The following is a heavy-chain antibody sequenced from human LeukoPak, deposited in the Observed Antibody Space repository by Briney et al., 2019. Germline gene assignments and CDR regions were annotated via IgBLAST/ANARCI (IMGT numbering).Heavy chain of an antibody. CDR1: GDSFDNSYC. CDR3: ARGSDDYKLGNH. Sequence: SETLSLSCTVSGDSFDNSYCWTWVRQPPGKRPEWIGTIYSSQYTYHHRSLRSRATISADTSSNLFSLKLISVTAADTAVYYCARGSDDYKLGNHWGHGTLVTVSS. V-gene: IGHV4-39*01. J-gene: IGHJ5*02. CDR2: IYSSQYT. D-gene: IGHD5-24*01.